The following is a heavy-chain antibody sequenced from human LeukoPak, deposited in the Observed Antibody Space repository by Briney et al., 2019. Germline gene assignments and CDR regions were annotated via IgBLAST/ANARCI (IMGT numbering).Heavy chain of an antibody. V-gene: IGHV3-48*04. CDR2: ISSSSSTI. CDR3: AREKAAAGLDY. J-gene: IGHJ4*02. D-gene: IGHD6-13*01. Sequence: GGSLRLSCAASGFTFSSYSMNWVRQAPGKGLEWVSYISSSSSTIYYADSVKGRFTISRDNAKNSLYLQMNSLRAEDTAVYYCAREKAAAGLDYWGQGTLVTVSS. CDR1: GFTFSSYS.